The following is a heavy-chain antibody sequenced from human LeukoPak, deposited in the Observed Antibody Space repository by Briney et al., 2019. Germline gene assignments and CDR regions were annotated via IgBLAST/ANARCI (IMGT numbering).Heavy chain of an antibody. Sequence: PGGSLRLSCAASGFTFSSYAMNWVRQAPGKGLEWVSAISGSGGSTYYADSVKGRFTISRDNSKNTLYLQMNSLRAEDTAVYYCAKDGDDYVWGSSLPFDYWGQGTLVTVSS. CDR3: AKDGDDYVWGSSLPFDY. V-gene: IGHV3-23*01. CDR1: GFTFSSYA. D-gene: IGHD3-16*01. CDR2: ISGSGGST. J-gene: IGHJ4*02.